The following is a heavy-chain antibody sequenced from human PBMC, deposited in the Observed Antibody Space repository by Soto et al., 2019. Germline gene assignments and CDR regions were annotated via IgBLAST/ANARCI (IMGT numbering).Heavy chain of an antibody. D-gene: IGHD3-3*01. J-gene: IGHJ6*02. V-gene: IGHV3-48*03. CDR1: GFTFSSYE. CDR2: IGTSETIR. Sequence: EVQLEESGGGLVQPGGSLRLSCAASGFTFSSYEMNWVRQDPGKGLQWVSYIGTSETIRYYADSVKGRFTISRDNAKNSLYLQMNSLRAEDTAIYYCARETLTLFGGVRDNVYYGMDVWGPGTTVTVSS. CDR3: ARETLTLFGGVRDNVYYGMDV.